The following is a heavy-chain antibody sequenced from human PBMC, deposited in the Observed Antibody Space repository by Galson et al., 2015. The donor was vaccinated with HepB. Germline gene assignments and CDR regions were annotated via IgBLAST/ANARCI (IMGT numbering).Heavy chain of an antibody. Sequence: SLRLSCAASGFTFNNYGMHWVRQAPGKGLEWVAVISYDGTNKYYVDSVKARFTISRDNSKNTLYLQMNSLRPEDTAVYYCAKDQGSSSSDYYYYGMDVWGRGTTVTVSS. V-gene: IGHV3-30*18. CDR3: AKDQGSSSSDYYYYGMDV. D-gene: IGHD6-6*01. CDR1: GFTFNNYG. J-gene: IGHJ6*02. CDR2: ISYDGTNK.